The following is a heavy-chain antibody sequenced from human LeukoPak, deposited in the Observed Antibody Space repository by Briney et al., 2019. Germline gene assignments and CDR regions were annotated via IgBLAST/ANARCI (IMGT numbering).Heavy chain of an antibody. V-gene: IGHV1-58*02. Sequence: SVKVSCKASGFTFTSSAMQWVRQARGQRLEWIGWIVVGSGNTNYAQKFQERVTITRDMSARTVYMELSSLRSEDTAVYYCAATVDYCSGGSCNNNYYGMDVWGQGTTVTVSS. CDR2: IVVGSGNT. J-gene: IGHJ6*02. D-gene: IGHD2-15*01. CDR1: GFTFTSSA. CDR3: AATVDYCSGGSCNNNYYGMDV.